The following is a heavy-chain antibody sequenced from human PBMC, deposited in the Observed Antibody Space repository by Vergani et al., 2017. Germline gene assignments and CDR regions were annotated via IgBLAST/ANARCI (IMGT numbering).Heavy chain of an antibody. CDR3: VKYNDYDVDGPFDL. CDR2: IDRNYGVK. CDR1: GFTFQAFA. Sequence: VEAGGGLVQPGGSLRLSCTASGFTFQAFAFHWVRQVSGRGLEWVSGIDRNYGVKNGNSFEGRFSITRDNAKKAVFLQMNNLRHEDTALYFCVKYNDYDVDGPFDLGGRGTLVTVSS. V-gene: IGHV3-9*01. J-gene: IGHJ2*01. D-gene: IGHD3-16*01.